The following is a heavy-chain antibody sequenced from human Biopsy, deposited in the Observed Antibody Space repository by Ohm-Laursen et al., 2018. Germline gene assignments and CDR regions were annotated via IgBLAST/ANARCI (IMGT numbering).Heavy chain of an antibody. CDR3: ARHAPSYSGSYWRYFDL. J-gene: IGHJ2*01. Sequence: GTLSLTCTVSAGSVSSSSYYWSWIRQPPGKGLEWIGYIYYTGSTNYNPSLKSRVTISVDTSMNHLSLRLPSVTAADTAVYYCARHAPSYSGSYWRYFDLWGCGTLVTVSS. CDR2: IYYTGST. V-gene: IGHV4-61*03. CDR1: AGSVSSSSYY. D-gene: IGHD1-26*01.